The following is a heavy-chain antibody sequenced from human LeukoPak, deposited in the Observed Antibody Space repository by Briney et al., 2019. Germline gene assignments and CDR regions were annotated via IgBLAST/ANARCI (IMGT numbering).Heavy chain of an antibody. CDR1: GFTFSSYW. CDR2: IKQDGSEK. CDR3: AREYYDILTGYFDYYYYYMDV. Sequence: GGSLRLSCAASGFTFSSYWMSWVRQAPGKGLEWVANIKQDGSEKYYVDSVKGRFTISRDNAKNSLYLQMNSLRAEDTAVYYCAREYYDILTGYFDYYYYYMDVWGKGTTVTISS. J-gene: IGHJ6*03. V-gene: IGHV3-7*01. D-gene: IGHD3-9*01.